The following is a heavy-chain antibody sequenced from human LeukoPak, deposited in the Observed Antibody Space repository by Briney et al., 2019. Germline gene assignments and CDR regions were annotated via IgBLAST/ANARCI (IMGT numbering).Heavy chain of an antibody. CDR1: GFTFSDYW. Sequence: PGGSLRLSCAASGFTFSDYWLSWVRQAPGKGLEWVANIKQDGSEKNYVDSVKGRFIISRDNAKNSLYLQMNSLRAEDTSVYYCARDSPLGFYWGQGTLVTVSS. V-gene: IGHV3-7*01. D-gene: IGHD6-25*01. CDR3: ARDSPLGFY. J-gene: IGHJ4*02. CDR2: IKQDGSEK.